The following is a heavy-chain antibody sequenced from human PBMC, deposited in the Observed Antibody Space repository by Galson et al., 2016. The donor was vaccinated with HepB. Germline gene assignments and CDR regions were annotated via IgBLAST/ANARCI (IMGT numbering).Heavy chain of an antibody. CDR2: INYRGET. CDR3: ASQTGWYATD. D-gene: IGHD6-19*01. V-gene: IGHV4-34*01. CDR1: GGSFSAYY. Sequence: SETLSLTCAVSGGSFSAYYWSWIRQSPGKGLEWIGEINYRGETKYNPSLKSRVSISRDTSKNQFSVRLTSVTAADTAMYYCASQTGWYATDWGQGTLVTVSS. J-gene: IGHJ4*02.